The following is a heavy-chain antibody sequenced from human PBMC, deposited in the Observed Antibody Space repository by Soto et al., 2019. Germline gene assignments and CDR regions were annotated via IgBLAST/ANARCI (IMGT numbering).Heavy chain of an antibody. CDR1: GGSISGGGYS. CDR2: IYHSGST. Sequence: PSETLSLTCAFSGGSISGGGYSWSWIRQPPGKGLEWIGYIYHSGSTYYNPSLRSRVTISVDRSKNQFSLKLSSVNAADTFFFPTRRRHTRCSLGLGILLNASDL. V-gene: IGHV4-30-2*01. CDR3: RRRHTRCSLGLGILLNASDL. D-gene: IGHD3-10*02. J-gene: IGHJ2*01.